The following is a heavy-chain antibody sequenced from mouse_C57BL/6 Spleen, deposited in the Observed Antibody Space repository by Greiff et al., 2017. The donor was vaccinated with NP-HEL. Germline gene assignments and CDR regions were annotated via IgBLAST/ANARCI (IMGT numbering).Heavy chain of an antibody. CDR1: GYTFTSYW. D-gene: IGHD1-1*01. J-gene: IGHJ2*01. CDR2: INPSNGGT. CDR3: ARGEPYYYGSSDY. V-gene: IGHV1-53*01. Sequence: VQLQQSGTELVKPGASVKLSCKASGYTFTSYWMHWVKQRPGQGLEWIGNINPSNGGTNYNEKFKSKATLTVDKSSSTAYMQLSSLTSEDSAVYYCARGEPYYYGSSDYWGQGTTLTVSS.